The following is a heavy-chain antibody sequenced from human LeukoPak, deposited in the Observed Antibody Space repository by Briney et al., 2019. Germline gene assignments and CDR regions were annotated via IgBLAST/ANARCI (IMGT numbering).Heavy chain of an antibody. CDR1: GYNFNSYG. CDR3: ARVARGAGTRFGY. Sequence: VASVKVSCKASGYNFNSYGISWLRQVPGQGLEWMGWISGYNGLTRYGKNVQGRVTLTTDTSTRTAYMELRSLRSDDTAVYYCARVARGAGTRFGYWGQGTLVTVSS. D-gene: IGHD6-19*01. V-gene: IGHV1-18*01. J-gene: IGHJ4*02. CDR2: ISGYNGLT.